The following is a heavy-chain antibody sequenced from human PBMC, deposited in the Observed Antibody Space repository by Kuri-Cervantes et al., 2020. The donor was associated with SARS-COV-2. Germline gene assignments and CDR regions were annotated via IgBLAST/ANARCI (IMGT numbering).Heavy chain of an antibody. CDR3: ARDLDGDWWFDP. CDR2: ISSSSSYI. J-gene: IGHJ5*01. Sequence: GGSLRLSCAASGFTFSSYSMNWVRQAPGKGLEWVSSISSSSSYIYYADSVKGRFTISRDNAKNSLYLQMNSLRAEDTAVYYCARDLDGDWWFDPWGQGTTVTVSS. V-gene: IGHV3-21*01. D-gene: IGHD4-17*01. CDR1: GFTFSSYS.